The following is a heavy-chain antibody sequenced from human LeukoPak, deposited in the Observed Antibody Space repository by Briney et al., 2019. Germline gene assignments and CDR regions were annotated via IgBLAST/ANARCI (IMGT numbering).Heavy chain of an antibody. CDR2: INSDGSST. J-gene: IGHJ3*02. Sequence: GGSLRLSCAASGFTFSSYWMHWVRQAPGKGLVWVSRINSDGSSTSYADSVKGRFTISRDNAKNTLYLQMNSLRAEDTAVYYCARVKGGLLRYAFDIWGQGTMVTVSS. V-gene: IGHV3-74*01. D-gene: IGHD3-10*01. CDR1: GFTFSSYW. CDR3: ARVKGGLLRYAFDI.